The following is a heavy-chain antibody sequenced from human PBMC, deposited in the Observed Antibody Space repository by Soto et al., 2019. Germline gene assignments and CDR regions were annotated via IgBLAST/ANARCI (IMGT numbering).Heavy chain of an antibody. CDR1: GGTFSSYA. J-gene: IGHJ4*02. CDR2: IIPIFGTA. CDR3: ASTGGIHSSSSFDY. Sequence: GASVKVSCKASGGTFSSYAISWVRQAPGQGLEWMGGIIPIFGTANYAQKFQGRVTITADESTSTAYVELSSLRSEDTAVYYCASTGGIHSSSSFDYWGQGTLVTVSS. D-gene: IGHD6-6*01. V-gene: IGHV1-69*13.